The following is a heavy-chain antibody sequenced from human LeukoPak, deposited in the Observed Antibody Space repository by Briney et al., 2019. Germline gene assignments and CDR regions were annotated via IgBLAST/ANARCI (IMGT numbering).Heavy chain of an antibody. CDR2: ISGSGGST. D-gene: IGHD4-11*01. J-gene: IGHJ6*03. Sequence: PGGSLRLSCAASGFTFSSYAMSWVRQAPGKGLEWVSAISGSGGSTYYADSVKGQFTISRDNSKNSLYLQMNSLRAEDTAVYYCARDLRHSKGCMDVWGKGTTVTVSS. V-gene: IGHV3-23*01. CDR3: ARDLRHSKGCMDV. CDR1: GFTFSSYA.